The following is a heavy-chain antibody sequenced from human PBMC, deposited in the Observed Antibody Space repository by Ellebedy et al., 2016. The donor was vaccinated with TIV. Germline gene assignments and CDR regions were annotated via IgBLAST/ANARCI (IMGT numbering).Heavy chain of an antibody. D-gene: IGHD4-17*01. CDR3: ATDFIYGDYADY. J-gene: IGHJ4*02. V-gene: IGHV3-23*01. Sequence: PGGSLRLSCAASGFTFSSYAMSWVRQAPGKGLEWVSTMSGSGGRIYHADSVKGRFTISRDNSNNTLYLQMNSLRAEDTAVYYCATDFIYGDYADYWGQGTLVTVSS. CDR1: GFTFSSYA. CDR2: MSGSGGRI.